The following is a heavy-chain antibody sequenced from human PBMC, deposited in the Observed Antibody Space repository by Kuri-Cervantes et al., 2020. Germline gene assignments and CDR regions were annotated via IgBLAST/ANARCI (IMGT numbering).Heavy chain of an antibody. Sequence: SETLSLTCTVSGGSVSSGSYYWSWIRQPPGKGLEWIGYIYYSGSTYYNPSLKSRVTISVDTSKNQFSLKLSSVTAADTAVYYCARRGNSGWFQYFDYWGQGTLVTVSS. J-gene: IGHJ4*02. D-gene: IGHD6-19*01. CDR2: IYYSGST. CDR1: GGSVSSGSYY. V-gene: IGHV4-61*01. CDR3: ARRGNSGWFQYFDY.